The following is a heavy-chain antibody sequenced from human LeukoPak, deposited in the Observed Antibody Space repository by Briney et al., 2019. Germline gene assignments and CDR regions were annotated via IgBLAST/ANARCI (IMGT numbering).Heavy chain of an antibody. V-gene: IGHV3-11*06. CDR3: ARDKGPIIAVAPFDY. J-gene: IGHJ4*02. CDR2: ISGSSSYT. D-gene: IGHD6-19*01. CDR1: GFTFSDYY. Sequence: PGGSLRLSCAASGFTFSDYYMTWIRQAPGEGLEWLSYISGSSSYTNYADSVKGRFTISRDNAKNSLYLQMNSLRAEDTAVYYCARDKGPIIAVAPFDYWGQGTLVTVPS.